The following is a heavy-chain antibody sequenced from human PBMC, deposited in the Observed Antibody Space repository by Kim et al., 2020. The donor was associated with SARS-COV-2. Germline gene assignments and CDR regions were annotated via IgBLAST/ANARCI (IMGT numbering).Heavy chain of an antibody. CDR2: IIPILGIA. CDR1: GGTFSSYA. CDR3: ARDPPVVVVAATVGAGDYFDY. Sequence: SVKVSCKASGGTFSSYAISWVRQAPGQGLEWMGRIIPILGIANYAQKFQGRVTITADKSTSTAYMELSSLRSEDTAVYYCARDPPVVVVAATVGAGDYFDYWGQGTLVTVSS. J-gene: IGHJ4*02. V-gene: IGHV1-69*04. D-gene: IGHD2-15*01.